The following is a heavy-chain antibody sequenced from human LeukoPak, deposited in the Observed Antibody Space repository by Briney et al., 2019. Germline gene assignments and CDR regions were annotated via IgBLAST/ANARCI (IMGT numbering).Heavy chain of an antibody. J-gene: IGHJ4*02. D-gene: IGHD1-26*01. CDR3: ARESGSYHY. CDR1: GGSISSSSYY. CDR2: IYYSGST. Sequence: PSETLSLTCAVSGGSISSSSYYWGWIRQPPGKGLEWIGSIYYSGSTYYNPSLRSRVTISVDTSKNQFSLKLSSVTAADTAVYYCARESGSYHYWGQGTLVTVSS. V-gene: IGHV4-39*07.